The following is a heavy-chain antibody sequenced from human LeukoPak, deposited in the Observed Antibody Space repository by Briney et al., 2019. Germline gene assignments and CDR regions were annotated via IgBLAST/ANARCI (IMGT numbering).Heavy chain of an antibody. D-gene: IGHD2-2*02. V-gene: IGHV3-23*01. Sequence: GGSLRLSCAASGFTFSSYAMSWVRQAPGKGLEWVSAISGSGGSTYYADSVKGRFTISRDNSKNTLYLQMNSLRAEDTAVYYCAKDSRRYCSSTSCYTFDYWSQGTLVTVSS. CDR1: GFTFSSYA. CDR3: AKDSRRYCSSTSCYTFDY. CDR2: ISGSGGST. J-gene: IGHJ4*02.